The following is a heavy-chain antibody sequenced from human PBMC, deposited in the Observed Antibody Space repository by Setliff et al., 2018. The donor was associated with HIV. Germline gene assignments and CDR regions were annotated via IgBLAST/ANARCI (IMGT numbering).Heavy chain of an antibody. CDR2: IYHTGKT. D-gene: IGHD1-26*01. CDR3: AKEGNSVDNWLDP. V-gene: IGHV4-31*02. Sequence: SETLSLTCTVSGDPIFIGGYYWSWIRQHPGGGLEWIGYIYHTGKTYNNPSLQSRIIMSLDMSQNQFSLKLSSVTAADTAVYYCAKEGNSVDNWLDPWGPGTLVTVSS. CDR1: GDPIFIGGYY. J-gene: IGHJ5*02.